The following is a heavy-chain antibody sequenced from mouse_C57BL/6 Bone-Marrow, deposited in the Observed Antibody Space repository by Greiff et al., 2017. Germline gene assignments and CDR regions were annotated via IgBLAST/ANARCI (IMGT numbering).Heavy chain of an antibody. Sequence: QVQLQQPGAELVKPGASVKLSCKASGYTFTSYWMHWVKQRPGQGLEWIGMIHPNSGSTNYNEKFKSKATLTVDKSSSTAYMQLSSLTSEDSAVYYCARQLRLQRFAYWGQGTLVTVSA. CDR3: ARQLRLQRFAY. CDR2: IHPNSGST. D-gene: IGHD3-2*02. CDR1: GYTFTSYW. J-gene: IGHJ3*01. V-gene: IGHV1-64*01.